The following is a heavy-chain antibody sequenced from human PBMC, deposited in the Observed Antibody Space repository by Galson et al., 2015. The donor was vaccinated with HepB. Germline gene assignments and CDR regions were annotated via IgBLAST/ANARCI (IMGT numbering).Heavy chain of an antibody. CDR1: GYTFTSYA. CDR2: INAGNGYT. J-gene: IGHJ4*02. D-gene: IGHD3-22*01. V-gene: IGHV1-3*01. CDR3: AREGGYYYDSSGYDY. Sequence: SVKVSCKASGYTFTSYAMHRVRQAPGQRLEWMGWINAGNGYTKYSQKFQGRVTITRDTSASTAYMELSSLRSEDTAVYYCAREGGYYYDSSGYDYWGQGTLVTVSS.